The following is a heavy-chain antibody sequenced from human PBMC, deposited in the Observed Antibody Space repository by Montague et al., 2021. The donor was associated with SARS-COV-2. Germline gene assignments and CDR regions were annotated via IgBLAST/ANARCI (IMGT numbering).Heavy chain of an antibody. CDR1: GFTFNAYA. CDR3: ARTKDDYYDSSGPLDY. J-gene: IGHJ4*02. D-gene: IGHD3-22*01. V-gene: IGHV3-30*14. CDR2: ISYDGSKT. Sequence: SLRLSCAASGFTFNAYAMHWVRQAPGKGLEWVAVISYDGSKTFTADSVKGRFTISRHNSKNTLFLQMNSLTAEDTAMYYCARTKDDYYDSSGPLDYWGQGTLVTVSS.